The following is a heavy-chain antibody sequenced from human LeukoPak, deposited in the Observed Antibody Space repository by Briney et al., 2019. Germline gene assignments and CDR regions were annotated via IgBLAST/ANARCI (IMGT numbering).Heavy chain of an antibody. CDR3: ARVIGSPPYYYYYMDV. V-gene: IGHV1-2*02. CDR1: GYTFTGYY. CDR2: INPKSGDT. Sequence: ASVKVSCKASGYTFTGYYIHWVRQAPGQGLEWKGWINPKSGDTRYAQKFQGRVTMTRDTSISTAYMELRSLRSDDTAVYYCARVIGSPPYYYYYMDVWGKGTTVTVSS. D-gene: IGHD3-10*01. J-gene: IGHJ6*03.